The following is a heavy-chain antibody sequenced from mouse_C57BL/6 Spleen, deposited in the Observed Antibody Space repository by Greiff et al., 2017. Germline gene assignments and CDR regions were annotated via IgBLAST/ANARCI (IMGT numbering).Heavy chain of an antibody. D-gene: IGHD3-2*01. V-gene: IGHV1-82*01. CDR1: GYAFSSSW. CDR3: ARDRDAMHY. J-gene: IGHJ4*01. CDR2: IYPGDGGT. Sequence: VQLVESGPELVKPGASVKISCKASGYAFSSSWMNWVKQRPGQGLEWIGRIYPGDGGTNYNGKFKGKATLTADKSSSTAYMQLSSLTSEDSAVCFCARDRDAMHYWGQGTSVPSPQ.